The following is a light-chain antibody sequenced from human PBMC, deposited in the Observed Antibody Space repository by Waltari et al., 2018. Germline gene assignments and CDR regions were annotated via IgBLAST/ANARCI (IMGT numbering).Light chain of an antibody. V-gene: IGKV1-5*03. Sequence: DIQMTQSPSTLSASVGDRVNITCRASQIISSLLAWYQQKPGKAPKLLIYKASSLESGVPSRFSGSGSGAEFTLTISSLQPDDFATYYCQQYKRWAYTFGQGTKLEIK. CDR3: QQYKRWAYT. CDR1: QIISSL. CDR2: KAS. J-gene: IGKJ2*01.